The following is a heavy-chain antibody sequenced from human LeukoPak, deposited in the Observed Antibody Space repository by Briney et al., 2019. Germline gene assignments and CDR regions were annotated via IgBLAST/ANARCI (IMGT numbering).Heavy chain of an antibody. CDR3: ATSGGDWFDP. CDR2: IYNSGGT. D-gene: IGHD3-16*01. CDR1: GFTFSTYS. Sequence: GSLRLFCAASGFTFSTYSMNWVRQAPGRGLEWIGNIYNSGGTYYNPSLKSRVTILVDTSKNQFSLKLNSVTAADTAFYYCATSGGDWFDPWGQGTLVTVSS. V-gene: IGHV4-59*12. J-gene: IGHJ5*02.